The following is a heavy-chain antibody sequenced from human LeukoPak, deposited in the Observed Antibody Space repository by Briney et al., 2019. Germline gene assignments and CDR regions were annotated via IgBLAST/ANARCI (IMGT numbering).Heavy chain of an antibody. Sequence: ASVKVSCKVSGYTLTELSMHWVRQAPGKGLEWMGGFDPEDGETIYAQKFQGRVTMTEDTSTDTVYVELSSLRSEDTAVYYCATGVRYFDWFTPDYWGQGTLVTVSS. CDR1: GYTLTELS. J-gene: IGHJ4*02. CDR3: ATGVRYFDWFTPDY. V-gene: IGHV1-24*01. CDR2: FDPEDGET. D-gene: IGHD3-9*01.